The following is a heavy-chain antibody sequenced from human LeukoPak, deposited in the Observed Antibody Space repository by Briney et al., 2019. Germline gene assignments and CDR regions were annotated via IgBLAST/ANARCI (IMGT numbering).Heavy chain of an antibody. CDR3: AKRTYDSSV. V-gene: IGHV3-30*18. Sequence: GTSLRLSCVASGLSFSSYGMHWVRQAPGKGLEWVAVISYDGSNKYYADSVKGRFTISRDNSKNTLYLQMNSLRAEDTAVYYCAKRTYDSSVWGQGTLVTVSS. CDR1: GLSFSSYG. CDR2: ISYDGSNK. D-gene: IGHD3-22*01. J-gene: IGHJ4*02.